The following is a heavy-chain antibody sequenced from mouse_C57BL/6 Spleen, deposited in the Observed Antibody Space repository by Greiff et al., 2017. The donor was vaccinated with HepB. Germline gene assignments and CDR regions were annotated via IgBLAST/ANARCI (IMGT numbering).Heavy chain of an antibody. CDR3: ARGYYDYDGPGYFDV. CDR1: GYTFTSYW. V-gene: IGHV1-55*01. J-gene: IGHJ1*03. Sequence: QVQLQQPGAELVKPGASVKMSCKASGYTFTSYWITWVKQRPGQGLEWIGDIYPGSGSTNYNEKFKSKATLTVDTSSSTAYMQLSSLTSEDSAVYYCARGYYDYDGPGYFDVWGTGTTVTVSS. CDR2: IYPGSGST. D-gene: IGHD2-4*01.